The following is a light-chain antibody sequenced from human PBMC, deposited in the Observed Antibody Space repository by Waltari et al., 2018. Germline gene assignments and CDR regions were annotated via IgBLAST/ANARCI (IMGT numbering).Light chain of an antibody. J-gene: IGLJ3*02. V-gene: IGLV2-14*01. Sequence: SALTQPASVSGSPGQSIAIPCTGTRSDAGGYYHVPWYQPHPGKAPKLMISNVSNRPSGVSNRFSGSKSGNTASLTISGLQAEDEGDYYCASYRDTGTPWVFGGGTKVTVL. CDR3: ASYRDTGTPWV. CDR1: RSDAGGYYH. CDR2: NVS.